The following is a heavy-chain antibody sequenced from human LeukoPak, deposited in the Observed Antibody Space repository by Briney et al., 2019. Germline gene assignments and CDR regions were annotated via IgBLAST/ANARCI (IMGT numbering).Heavy chain of an antibody. CDR3: AREGGGYCSSTSCYRYNWFDP. CDR1: GYTLTELS. Sequence: ASVKVSCKVSGYTLTELSMHWVRQAPGKGLEWMGGFDPEDGETIYAQKFQGRVTMTEDTSTDTAYMELSSLRSEDTAVYYCAREGGGYCSSTSCYRYNWFDPWGQGTLVTVSS. D-gene: IGHD2-2*02. CDR2: FDPEDGET. V-gene: IGHV1-24*01. J-gene: IGHJ5*02.